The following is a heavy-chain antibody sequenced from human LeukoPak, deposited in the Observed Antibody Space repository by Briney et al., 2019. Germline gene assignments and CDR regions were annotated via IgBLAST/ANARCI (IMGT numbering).Heavy chain of an antibody. CDR2: ISISGST. CDR3: AGRITVANTLEF. D-gene: IGHD6-19*01. J-gene: IGHJ4*02. V-gene: IGHV3-23*01. CDR1: GFTLSISA. Sequence: PGGSLRLSCAASGFTLSISALSWVRQAPGKGLEWVSAISISGSTYYADSVKGRFTISRDNSKNTLYLQMNSLGVEDTAVYYCAGRITVANTLEFWGQGTLVTVSS.